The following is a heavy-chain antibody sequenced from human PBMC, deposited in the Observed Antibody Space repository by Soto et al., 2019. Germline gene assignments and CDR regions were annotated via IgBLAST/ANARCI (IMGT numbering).Heavy chain of an antibody. Sequence: ASVKVSCKASGYTFTSYGISWVRQAPGQGLEWMGWISAYNGNTNYAQKLQGRVTMTTDTSTSTAYMELRSLRSDDTAVYYCARDLLGSGSSLAGMDVWGQGTTVTVSS. D-gene: IGHD3-10*01. CDR1: GYTFTSYG. V-gene: IGHV1-18*01. J-gene: IGHJ6*02. CDR3: ARDLLGSGSSLAGMDV. CDR2: ISAYNGNT.